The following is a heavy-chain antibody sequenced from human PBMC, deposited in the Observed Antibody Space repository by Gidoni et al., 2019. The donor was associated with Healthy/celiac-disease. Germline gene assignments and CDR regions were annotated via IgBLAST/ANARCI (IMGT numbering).Heavy chain of an antibody. V-gene: IGHV1-2*02. CDR1: GYTFTGYY. CDR2: INPNSGGT. J-gene: IGHJ4*02. Sequence: QVQLVQSGAEVKKPGASVTVSCKASGYTFTGYYMHWVRQAPGQGLEWMGWINPNSGGTNYAQKFQGRVTMTRDTSISTAYMELSRLRSDDTAVYYCARDLRDGYSYGDFVYWGQGTLVTVSS. D-gene: IGHD5-18*01. CDR3: ARDLRDGYSYGDFVY.